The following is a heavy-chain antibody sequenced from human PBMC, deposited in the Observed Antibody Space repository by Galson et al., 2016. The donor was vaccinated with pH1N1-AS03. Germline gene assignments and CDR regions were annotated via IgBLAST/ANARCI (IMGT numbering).Heavy chain of an antibody. D-gene: IGHD2-8*01. Sequence: LSLTCAVSGDSISTSNWWSWVRQAPGKELEWVAFISHDGSKKDYADSVKGRFTISRVDSKNMVYVQMNSLRADDTARYHCARDPVGYQDPRDWSPTNYYYGMDVWGQGTTVVVSS. CDR1: GDSISTSNW. V-gene: IGHV3-30-3*01. CDR2: ISHDGSKK. J-gene: IGHJ6*02. CDR3: ARDPVGYQDPRDWSPTNYYYGMDV.